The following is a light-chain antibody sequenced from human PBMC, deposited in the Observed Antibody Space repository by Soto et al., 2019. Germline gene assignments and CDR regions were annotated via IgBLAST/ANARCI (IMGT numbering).Light chain of an antibody. CDR1: NIGSKS. CDR2: YEI. Sequence: SYELTQPPSVSVAPGKTARITCGGNNIGSKSVHWYQQKSGQAPVLVIYYEIDRPSGIPERFSGSNYGNTATLTISSVEAGDEADYYCHVWDSDRDHPVFGVGTTLTVL. V-gene: IGLV3-21*04. J-gene: IGLJ2*01. CDR3: HVWDSDRDHPV.